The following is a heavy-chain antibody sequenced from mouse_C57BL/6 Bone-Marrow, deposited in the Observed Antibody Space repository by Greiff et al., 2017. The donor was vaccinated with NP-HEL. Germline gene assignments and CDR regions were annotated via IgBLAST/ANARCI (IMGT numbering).Heavy chain of an antibody. CDR3: TRGCCAMDY. CDR1: GFIITDDY. Sequence: VQLQQPGAELVRPGASVKLSCTASGFIITDDYMHWVKQRPEQGLAWIGWIDPEYGDTEYASQFPGKATLTADTSSNPAYLQLSSLTSDDTAVNYCTRGCCAMDYWGQGTSITVSS. CDR2: IDPEYGDT. J-gene: IGHJ4*01. V-gene: IGHV14-4*01.